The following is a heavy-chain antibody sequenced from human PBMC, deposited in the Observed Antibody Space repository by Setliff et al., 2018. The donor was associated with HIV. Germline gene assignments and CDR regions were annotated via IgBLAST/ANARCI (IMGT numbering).Heavy chain of an antibody. V-gene: IGHV4-39*01. J-gene: IGHJ4*02. CDR2: IDYSGRT. CDR3: ARQTGLRGYYGSNSLYYFDY. Sequence: SETLSLTCIVSGGSFSSSSYSWGWIRLPPGKGLEWIGSIDYSGRTYYNPSLKSRVTISVDTSKNQFSLNLSSVTAADTAVYYCARQTGLRGYYGSNSLYYFDYWGKGRLVTVSS. CDR1: GGSFSSSSYS. D-gene: IGHD3-10*01.